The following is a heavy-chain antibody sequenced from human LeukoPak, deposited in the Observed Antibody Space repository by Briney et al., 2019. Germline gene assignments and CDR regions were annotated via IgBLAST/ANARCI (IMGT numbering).Heavy chain of an antibody. CDR2: IYSGGST. CDR3: ARGLYSSSWYFDY. V-gene: IGHV3-66*01. J-gene: IGHJ4*02. Sequence: GGSLRLSCAASGFTFSNAWMSWVRQAPGKGLEWVSVIYSGGSTYYADSVKGRFTISRDNSKNTLYLQMNSLRAEDTAVYYCARGLYSSSWYFDYWGQGTLVTVSS. CDR1: GFTFSNAW. D-gene: IGHD6-13*01.